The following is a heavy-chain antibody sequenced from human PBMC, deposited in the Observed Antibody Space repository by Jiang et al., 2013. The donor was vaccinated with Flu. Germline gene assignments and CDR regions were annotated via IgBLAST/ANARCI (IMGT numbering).Heavy chain of an antibody. J-gene: IGHJ4*02. CDR2: ISGSADGT. Sequence: GLVQPGGSLRLSCAASGFTFTKYAMSWVRQAPGKGLEWVSAISGSADGTNYGDSVKGRFIISRDNSKNTLYLQMNSLRAEDTAQYYCAKDVVVVVPTSIRGYFDYWGRGTLVTVSS. D-gene: IGHD2-2*02. V-gene: IGHV3-23*01. CDR1: GFTFTKYA. CDR3: AKDVVVVVPTSIRGYFDY.